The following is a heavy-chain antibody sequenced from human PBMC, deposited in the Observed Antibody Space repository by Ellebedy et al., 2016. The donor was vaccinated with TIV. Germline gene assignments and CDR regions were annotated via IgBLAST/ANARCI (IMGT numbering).Heavy chain of an antibody. CDR3: ARELSSSSRVDAFDI. CDR2: ISGSGGGT. V-gene: IGHV3-23*01. D-gene: IGHD6-6*01. Sequence: GGSLRLSXAASGLTFRSHAMSWVRQAPGKGLEWVSTISGSGGGTHYADSVMGRFTISRDNSKNTLYLQMNSLRAEDTARYYCARELSSSSRVDAFDIWGLGTMVTVSS. CDR1: GLTFRSHA. J-gene: IGHJ3*02.